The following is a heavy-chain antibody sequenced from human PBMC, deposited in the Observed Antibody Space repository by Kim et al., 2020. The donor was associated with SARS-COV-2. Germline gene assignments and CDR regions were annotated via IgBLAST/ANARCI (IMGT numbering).Heavy chain of an antibody. D-gene: IGHD3-3*01. V-gene: IGHV4-31*02. J-gene: IGHJ3*02. Sequence: SLNSRVTISVETSKNQFSLKLSSVTAADTAVYYCARATFYDFWSGNAFDIWGQGTMVTVSS. CDR3: ARATFYDFWSGNAFDI.